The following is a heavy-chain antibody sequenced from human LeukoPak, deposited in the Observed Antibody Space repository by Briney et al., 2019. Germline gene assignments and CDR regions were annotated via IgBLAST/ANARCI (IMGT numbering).Heavy chain of an antibody. CDR2: ITSSGSTI. Sequence: GGSLRLSCAASGFTFSDYYMSWIRQAPGKGLEWVSYITSSGSTIYYADSVKGRFTISRDNAKNSLYLQMNSLKADDTAVYYCTRGAGTGWRFDSWGQGTLVTVSS. V-gene: IGHV3-11*04. J-gene: IGHJ4*02. CDR1: GFTFSDYY. CDR3: TRGAGTGWRFDS. D-gene: IGHD6-19*01.